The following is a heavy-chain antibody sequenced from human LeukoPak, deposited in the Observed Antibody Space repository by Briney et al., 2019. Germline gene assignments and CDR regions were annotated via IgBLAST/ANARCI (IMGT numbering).Heavy chain of an antibody. V-gene: IGHV3-23*01. D-gene: IGHD5-18*01. CDR2: ISGSGGST. J-gene: IGHJ4*02. CDR1: GFTFSSYA. CDR3: AVKDRGYSYGYASV. Sequence: GGSLRLSCAASGFTFSSYAMSWVRQAPGKGLEWVSAISGSGGSTSYADSVKGRFTISRDNSKNTLYLQMNSLRAEDTAVYYCAVKDRGYSYGYASVWGQGTLVTVSS.